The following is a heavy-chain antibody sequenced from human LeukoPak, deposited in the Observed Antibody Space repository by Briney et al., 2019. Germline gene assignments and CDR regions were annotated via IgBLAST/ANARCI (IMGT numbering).Heavy chain of an antibody. CDR3: ARDPRRDMGPTNWFDP. CDR2: ISVYNGNT. Sequence: ASVKVSCKASGYTFSNYGIKWVRQAPGQGLEWMGWISVYNGNTNYTQKFQGRVTMTTDTSTTTVYMELRSLRFDDTAVYYCARDPRRDMGPTNWFDPWGQGTLVTVSS. J-gene: IGHJ5*02. CDR1: GYTFSNYG. V-gene: IGHV1-18*01. D-gene: IGHD2-21*02.